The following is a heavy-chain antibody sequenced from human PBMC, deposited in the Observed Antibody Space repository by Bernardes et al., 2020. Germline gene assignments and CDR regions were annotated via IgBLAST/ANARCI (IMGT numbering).Heavy chain of an antibody. CDR2: ISESGDST. V-gene: IGHV3-23*01. CDR1: GFTFSSYA. CDR3: AKDDRAGSGYYGWFDP. Sequence: GGSLRLSCAASGFTFSSYAIGWVRQAPGKGLEWVSSISESGDSTYYADSVKGRFTISRDNSKNTVLLQMNRLRAEDTALYHCAKDDRAGSGYYGWFDPWGQGTLVTVSS. J-gene: IGHJ5*02. D-gene: IGHD3-22*01.